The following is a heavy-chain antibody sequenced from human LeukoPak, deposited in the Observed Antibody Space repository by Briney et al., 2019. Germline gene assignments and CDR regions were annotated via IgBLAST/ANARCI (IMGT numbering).Heavy chain of an antibody. Sequence: PGGSLRLSCAASGFTFSSNWMSWVRQAPGKGLEWVANIRQDGSDKYHMDSVKGRFTISRDNAKNSLSLQMNSLRVEDTAVYYCARDRDCGDGGCYPHFDYWGQGVRVTVPS. CDR3: ARDRDCGDGGCYPHFDY. V-gene: IGHV3-7*01. J-gene: IGHJ4*02. CDR2: IRQDGSDK. D-gene: IGHD2-15*01. CDR1: GFTFSSNW.